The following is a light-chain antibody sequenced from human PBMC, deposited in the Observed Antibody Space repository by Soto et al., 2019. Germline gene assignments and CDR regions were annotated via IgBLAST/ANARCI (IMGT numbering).Light chain of an antibody. CDR1: SSDVGSYNR. CDR3: ASYTTHTARFV. J-gene: IGLJ1*01. V-gene: IGLV2-18*02. Sequence: QSALTQPPSVSGSPGQSVTIPCTGTSSDVGSYNRVSWYHQAPGTAPRLMIYEVSNRPSGVPDRFSGSKSGNTASLTISGLQAEDEADYYCASYTTHTARFVFGTGTKLTV. CDR2: EVS.